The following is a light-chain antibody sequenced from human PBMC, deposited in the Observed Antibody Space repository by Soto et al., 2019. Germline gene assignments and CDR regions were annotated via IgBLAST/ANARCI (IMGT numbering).Light chain of an antibody. V-gene: IGKV3-20*01. CDR2: GAS. J-gene: IGKJ1*01. Sequence: EIVLTQSPGTLSLSPGERASLACRASQSAFSTYLAWFQQKPGQAPRLLIYGASSRATGIPDRFSGSGSATDFTLTISRLEPEDFAVYYCHQYGSSPWTLGQGTKLEIK. CDR3: HQYGSSPWT. CDR1: QSAFSTY.